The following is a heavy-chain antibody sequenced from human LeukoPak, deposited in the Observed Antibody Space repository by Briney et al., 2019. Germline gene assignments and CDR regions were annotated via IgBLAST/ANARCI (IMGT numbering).Heavy chain of an antibody. CDR1: GFTFSSYS. V-gene: IGHV3-48*01. J-gene: IGHJ3*02. CDR2: ISSSSSTI. CDR3: ARDPITMIVVVPDEAFDI. Sequence: GGSLRLSCAASGFTFSSYSMNWVRQAPGKGLEWVSYISSSSSTIYYADSVKGRFTISRDNAKNSLYLQMNSLRAEDTAVYYCARDPITMIVVVPDEAFDIWGQGTMVTVSS. D-gene: IGHD3-22*01.